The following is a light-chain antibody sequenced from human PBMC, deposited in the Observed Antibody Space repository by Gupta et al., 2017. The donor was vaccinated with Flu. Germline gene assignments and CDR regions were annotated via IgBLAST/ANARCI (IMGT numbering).Light chain of an antibody. Sequence: DIQLTQSPSFLSASVGDRVAITCRASQAISHSLAWYQQKSGEGPKLLIYAGSTLQTAVPSRFSGSGSGTEFTLTISSLQPEDFGIYYCQRGYQYPLTFGGGTKVEIK. J-gene: IGKJ4*01. V-gene: IGKV1-9*01. CDR2: AGS. CDR1: QAISHS. CDR3: QRGYQYPLT.